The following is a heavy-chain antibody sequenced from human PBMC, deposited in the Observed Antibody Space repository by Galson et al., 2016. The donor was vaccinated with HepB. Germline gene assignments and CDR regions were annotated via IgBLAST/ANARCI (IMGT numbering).Heavy chain of an antibody. D-gene: IGHD1-7*01. J-gene: IGHJ6*02. CDR1: GFTVTSNY. V-gene: IGHV3-53*01. CDR2: IYSGGST. Sequence: SLRLSCAASGFTVTSNYMSWVRQAPGKGLEWVSLIYSGGSTYYADSVKGRFTISRDNSNNTLYLQMNSLRVEDTAVYYCGRGGTRGSPPGVDVWGQGTTVTVSS. CDR3: GRGGTRGSPPGVDV.